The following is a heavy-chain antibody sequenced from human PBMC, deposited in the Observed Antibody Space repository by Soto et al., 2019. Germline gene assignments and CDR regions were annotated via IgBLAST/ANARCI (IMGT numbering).Heavy chain of an antibody. CDR2: FDPEDGET. Sequence: ASLKVSCKVSGYTLTELSMHWVRQAPGKGLEWMGGFDPEDGETIYAQKFQGRVTMTEDTSTDTAYMELSSLRSEDTAVYYCATISFMVRGVTDAFDIWGQGTMVTVSS. D-gene: IGHD3-10*01. V-gene: IGHV1-24*01. CDR3: ATISFMVRGVTDAFDI. J-gene: IGHJ3*02. CDR1: GYTLTELS.